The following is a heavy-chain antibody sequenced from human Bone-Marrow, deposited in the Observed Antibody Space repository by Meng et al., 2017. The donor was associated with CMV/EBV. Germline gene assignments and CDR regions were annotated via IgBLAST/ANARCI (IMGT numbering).Heavy chain of an antibody. J-gene: IGHJ6*02. CDR2: ISAYNGNT. D-gene: IGHD3-22*01. CDR1: GYTFTSYG. V-gene: IGHV1-18*01. Sequence: GESLKISCKASGYTFTSYGISWVRQAPGQGLEWMGWISAYNGNTNYAQKLQGRVTMTTDTSTSTAYMELRSLRSDDTAVYYCARDQWLSTPSYYYYYGMDVWGQGTTVTVSS. CDR3: ARDQWLSTPSYYYYYGMDV.